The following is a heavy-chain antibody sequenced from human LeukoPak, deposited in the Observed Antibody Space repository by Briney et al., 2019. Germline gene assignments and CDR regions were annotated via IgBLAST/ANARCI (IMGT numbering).Heavy chain of an antibody. D-gene: IGHD2-2*01. Sequence: GGSLRLSCAASGFSFSSYGMHWVRQAPGKGLEWVAVIWHDGSNKYYGDSVKGRFTISRDNSKNTLYLQLNSLRAEDTALYYCARQGTSYQFDYWGQGTLVTASS. J-gene: IGHJ4*02. CDR2: IWHDGSNK. CDR1: GFSFSSYG. V-gene: IGHV3-33*08. CDR3: ARQGTSYQFDY.